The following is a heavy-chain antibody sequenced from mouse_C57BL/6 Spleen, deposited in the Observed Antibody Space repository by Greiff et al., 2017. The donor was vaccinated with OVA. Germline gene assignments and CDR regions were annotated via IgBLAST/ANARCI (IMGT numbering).Heavy chain of an antibody. J-gene: IGHJ4*01. D-gene: IGHD2-4*01. CDR3: ARSIDYERYYAMDY. V-gene: IGHV1-81*01. Sequence: VQLQQSGAELARPGASVKLSCKASGYTFTSYGISWVKQRTGQGLEWIGEIYPRSGNTYYNEKFKGKATLTADKSSSTAYMELRSLTSEDSAVYFCARSIDYERYYAMDYWGQGTSVTVSS. CDR2: IYPRSGNT. CDR1: GYTFTSYG.